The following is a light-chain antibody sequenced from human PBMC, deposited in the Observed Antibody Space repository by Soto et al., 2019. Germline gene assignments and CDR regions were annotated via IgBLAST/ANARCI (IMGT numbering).Light chain of an antibody. CDR2: WAS. V-gene: IGKV4-1*01. Sequence: DIAMTQSPDSLAVSLGERATINCKSSQSVLYSSNNKNYLAWYQQKPGQPPTLLIYWASTRESGVPDRFSGSGTGTDFTLTISSLQAEDVAVYYCQQYYITPWTFGQGTKVEIK. CDR1: QSVLYSSNNKNY. J-gene: IGKJ1*01. CDR3: QQYYITPWT.